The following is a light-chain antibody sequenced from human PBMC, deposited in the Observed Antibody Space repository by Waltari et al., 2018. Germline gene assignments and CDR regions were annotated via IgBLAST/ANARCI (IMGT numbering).Light chain of an antibody. CDR3: GTWDSRMSVAV. CDR1: SPNIGINY. V-gene: IGLV1-51*01. CDR2: END. J-gene: IGLJ2*01. Sequence: QSVLTQPPSVSAASGQQVTISCPRSSPNIGINYVSSYQQYPGTAPKLLIYENDKRPSGIPGRFSGSKSGTSATLDIHGLQTGDEADYYCGTWDSRMSVAVLGGGTKVTVL.